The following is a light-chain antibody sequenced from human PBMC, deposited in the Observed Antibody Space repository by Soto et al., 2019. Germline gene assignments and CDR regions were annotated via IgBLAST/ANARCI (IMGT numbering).Light chain of an antibody. V-gene: IGKV1-39*01. CDR2: VAS. J-gene: IGKJ4*01. Sequence: DIQMTQSPSSLSASVGDSVTITCRASQSINIYLSWYQQKPGKAPKLLINVASTLQGGVPSRFSGRGSGTEFTVAISSLQPEDSATYYCQQCFSTPQTFGGGIRVEIK. CDR1: QSINIY. CDR3: QQCFSTPQT.